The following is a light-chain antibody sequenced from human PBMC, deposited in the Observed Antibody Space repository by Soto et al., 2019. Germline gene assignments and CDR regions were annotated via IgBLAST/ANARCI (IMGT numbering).Light chain of an antibody. CDR1: QSVGSS. V-gene: IGKV3-15*01. Sequence: EIVMTQSPATLSVSPGGGATLSCTASQSVGSSLAWYQQRPGQAPRLLIYAASTRATSIPDRFSGSGSGTEFTLTISSLQSEDSALYYCQHYNTRPTFGPGTKVEIK. J-gene: IGKJ3*01. CDR2: AAS. CDR3: QHYNTRPT.